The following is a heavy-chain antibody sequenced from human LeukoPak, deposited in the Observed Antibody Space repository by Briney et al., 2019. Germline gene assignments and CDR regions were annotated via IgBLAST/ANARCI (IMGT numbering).Heavy chain of an antibody. D-gene: IGHD2-2*01. J-gene: IGHJ4*02. Sequence: GGSLRLSCAASGFTVSSTYMSWVRQAPGKGLEWVSVIYSGGTTYYADSVKGRFTISRHNSQNTLYLQMNSLRAEDTAVYYCARDGLYCSSNTCFDYWGQGTLVTVSS. V-gene: IGHV3-53*01. CDR1: GFTVSSTY. CDR3: ARDGLYCSSNTCFDY. CDR2: IYSGGTT.